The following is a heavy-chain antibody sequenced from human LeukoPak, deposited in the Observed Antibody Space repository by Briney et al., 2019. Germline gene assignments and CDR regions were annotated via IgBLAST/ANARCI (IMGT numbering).Heavy chain of an antibody. CDR1: GDSVSSKSAA. V-gene: IGHV6-1*01. J-gene: IGHJ4*02. D-gene: IGHD5-12*01. CDR2: TYYRSRWYN. Sequence: SQTLSLTCAISGDSVSSKSAAWNWIRQSPSRGLEWLGRTYYRSRWYNDYAVSVKSRITVNPDTSKNQFSLQLNSVTPEDTAVYYCARDIVATPYFEHWGQGTLVTVSS. CDR3: ARDIVATPYFEH.